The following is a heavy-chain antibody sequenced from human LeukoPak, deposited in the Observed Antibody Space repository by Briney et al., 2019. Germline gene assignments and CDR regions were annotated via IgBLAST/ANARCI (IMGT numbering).Heavy chain of an antibody. Sequence: TLSLTCTVSGGSISRGGYYWSWIRPHPGKGLEWIGYIYYSGSTYYNPSLKSRVTISVDTSKNQFSLKLSSVTAADTAVYYCAREGGEATITVSRYFDYWGQGTLVTVST. D-gene: IGHD5-12*01. V-gene: IGHV4-31*03. CDR1: GGSISRGGYY. J-gene: IGHJ4*02. CDR2: IYYSGST. CDR3: AREGGEATITVSRYFDY.